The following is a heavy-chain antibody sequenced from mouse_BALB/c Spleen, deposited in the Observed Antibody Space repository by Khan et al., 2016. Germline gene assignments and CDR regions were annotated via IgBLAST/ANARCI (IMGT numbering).Heavy chain of an antibody. J-gene: IGHJ3*01. CDR3: TSRFAY. CDR2: IDPETGGT. V-gene: IGHV1-15*01. Sequence: QVQLQQSGAELVRPGASVTLSCKASGYTFTDYEMHWVKQTPVHGLEWIGAIDPETGGTAYNQKFKGKATLTADKSSSTAYMELRSLTSEDSAFYYCTSRFAYWGQGSLVTVSA. CDR1: GYTFTDYE.